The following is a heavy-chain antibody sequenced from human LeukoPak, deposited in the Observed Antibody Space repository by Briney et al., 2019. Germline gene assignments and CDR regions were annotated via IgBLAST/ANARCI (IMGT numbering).Heavy chain of an antibody. J-gene: IGHJ4*02. V-gene: IGHV4-39*01. CDR3: ARLSGTYYADFDY. CDR1: GGSITSSSYY. CDR2: IYYSGSP. Sequence: SETLSLTCTVSGGSITSSSYYWGWIRQPPGKGLEWIGYIYYSGSPYHNPSLKSRVTMSVGTSKNQFSLKLTSVTAADTAGYYCARLSGTYYADFDYWGQGTLVTVSS. D-gene: IGHD1-26*01.